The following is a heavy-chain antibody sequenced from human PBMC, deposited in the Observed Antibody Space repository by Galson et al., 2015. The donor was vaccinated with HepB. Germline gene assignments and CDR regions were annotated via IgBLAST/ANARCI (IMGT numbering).Heavy chain of an antibody. CDR2: INPNSGGT. CDR1: GYTFTGYY. J-gene: IGHJ5*02. D-gene: IGHD3-10*01. V-gene: IGHV1-2*06. CDR3: ARDWASYYYGSGNWFDP. Sequence: SVKVSCKASGYTFTGYYMHWVRQAPGQGLEWMGRINPNSGGTNYAQKFQGRVTMTRDTSISTAYMELSRLRSDDTAVYYCARDWASYYYGSGNWFDPWGQGALVTVSS.